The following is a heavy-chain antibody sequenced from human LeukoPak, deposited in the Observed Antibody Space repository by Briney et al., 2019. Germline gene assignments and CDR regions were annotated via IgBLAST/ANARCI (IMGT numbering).Heavy chain of an antibody. CDR1: GFTFSSFG. D-gene: IGHD1-26*01. Sequence: PGRSLRLSCAASGFTFSSFGMRWVRQAPGKGLEWVAVIWYDGSNKYYADSVKGRFTISRDNSKNTLYLQMNSLRAEDTAVYYCARDPVDSGSYYFDYWGQGTLVTVSS. CDR3: ARDPVDSGSYYFDY. CDR2: IWYDGSNK. J-gene: IGHJ4*02. V-gene: IGHV3-33*01.